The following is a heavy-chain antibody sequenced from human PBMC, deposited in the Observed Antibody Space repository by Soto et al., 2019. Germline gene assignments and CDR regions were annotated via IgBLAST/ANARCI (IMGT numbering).Heavy chain of an antibody. Sequence: PGGSLRLSCTASGFTFSSHAMSWVRQAPGKGLEWVSAISGGGGSTYYADSVKGRFTISRDNSKNTLYLQMNSLRAEDTAAYYCAKGERGTTLFDNWGQGTLVTVSS. D-gene: IGHD1-26*01. CDR2: ISGGGGST. J-gene: IGHJ4*02. CDR1: GFTFSSHA. V-gene: IGHV3-23*01. CDR3: AKGERGTTLFDN.